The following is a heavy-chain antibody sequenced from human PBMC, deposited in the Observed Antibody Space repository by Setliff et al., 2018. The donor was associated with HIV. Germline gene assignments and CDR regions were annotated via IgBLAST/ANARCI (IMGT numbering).Heavy chain of an antibody. CDR1: GGSISSSTYY. CDR3: TREFHRGIPDYFDS. D-gene: IGHD2-2*02. Sequence: SVSGGSISSSTYYWGWIRQPPGKGLEWIGDIFYTGSTYYNPSLKSRVAISIDTSENRFSLRLNSVTAADTAVYYCTREFHRGIPDYFDSWGQGILVTVSS. CDR2: IFYTGST. J-gene: IGHJ4*02. V-gene: IGHV4-39*07.